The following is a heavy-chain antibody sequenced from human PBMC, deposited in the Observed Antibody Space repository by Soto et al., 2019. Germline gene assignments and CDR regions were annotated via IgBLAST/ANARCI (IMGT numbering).Heavy chain of an antibody. CDR3: AKVSAAAAGYYYYGTDV. CDR1: GFTFSSYA. CDR2: ISGSGGST. V-gene: IGHV3-23*01. D-gene: IGHD6-13*01. Sequence: GGSLRLSCAASGFTFSSYAMSWVRQAPGKGLEWVSAISGSGGSTYYADSVKGRFTISRDNSKNTLYLQMNSLRAEDTAVYYCAKVSAAAAGYYYYGTDVWGQGTTVTVSS. J-gene: IGHJ6*02.